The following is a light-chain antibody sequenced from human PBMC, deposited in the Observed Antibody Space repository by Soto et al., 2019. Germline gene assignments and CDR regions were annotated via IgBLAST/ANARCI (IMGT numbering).Light chain of an antibody. J-gene: IGLJ1*01. CDR1: SSNIGNHY. V-gene: IGLV1-51*01. Sequence: QSVLTQPPSVSAAPGQKVTISCSGSSSNIGNHYESWYQHLPGTAPKLLIYDNDKRPSGIPDRFSGSWSGTSATLAITGLQTGDEADYYCGTWDSSLSAGPYVFGTGTKLTVL. CDR3: GTWDSSLSAGPYV. CDR2: DND.